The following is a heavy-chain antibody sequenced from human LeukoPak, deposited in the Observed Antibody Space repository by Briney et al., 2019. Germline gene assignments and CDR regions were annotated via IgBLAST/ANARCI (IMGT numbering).Heavy chain of an antibody. CDR2: ITSSLSHI. Sequence: GGSLRLSCAASGFTFKSYTMNWVRQAPGKGLEWVSSITSSLSHISYADSVKGRFTISRDNAKNSLSLQMNSLRAEDTAVYYCARDFGRTSDWQPRLYYGMDVWGQGTTVTVSS. CDR3: ARDFGRTSDWQPRLYYGMDV. D-gene: IGHD2-2*01. V-gene: IGHV3-21*01. CDR1: GFTFKSYT. J-gene: IGHJ6*02.